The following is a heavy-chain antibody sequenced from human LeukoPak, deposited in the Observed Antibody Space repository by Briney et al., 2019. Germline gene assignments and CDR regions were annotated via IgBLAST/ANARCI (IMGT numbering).Heavy chain of an antibody. Sequence: SETLSLTCAVYGGSFSGYYWSWIRQPPGKGLQWIGEINHSGSTNYNPSLKSRVTMSVDTSENQFSLKLSSVTAADTAVYYCARDPTSNSGSYGWYFDIWGQGTMVTVSS. J-gene: IGHJ3*02. CDR2: INHSGST. V-gene: IGHV4-34*01. D-gene: IGHD1-26*01. CDR1: GGSFSGYY. CDR3: ARDPTSNSGSYGWYFDI.